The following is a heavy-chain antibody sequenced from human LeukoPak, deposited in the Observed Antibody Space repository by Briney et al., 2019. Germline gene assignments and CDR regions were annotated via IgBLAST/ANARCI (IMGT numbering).Heavy chain of an antibody. J-gene: IGHJ6*03. CDR2: INHSGST. D-gene: IGHD3-9*01. CDR3: AGYDILTGYYTYYYMDV. CDR1: GGSFSGYY. Sequence: PSETLSLTCAVYGGSFSGYYWSWIRQPPGKGPEWIGEINHSGSTNYNPSLKSRVTISVDTSKNQFSLKLSSVTAADTAVYYCAGYDILTGYYTYYYMDVWGKGTTVTVSS. V-gene: IGHV4-34*01.